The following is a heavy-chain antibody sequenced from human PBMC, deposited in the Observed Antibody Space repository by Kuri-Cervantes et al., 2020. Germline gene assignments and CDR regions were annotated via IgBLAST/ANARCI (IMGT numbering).Heavy chain of an antibody. CDR2: ISGSDYST. CDR1: GFTFNNNG. D-gene: IGHD3-10*01. J-gene: IGHJ6*02. Sequence: LSLTCAASGFTFNNNGMSWVRQAPGKGLEWVSAISGSDYSTHYSDSVKGRFTISRDNSKNTVYLQMNSLRAEDTAVYYCAKAGGGSGSYGDYYYYGMDVWGQGTTVTVSS. CDR3: AKAGGGSGSYGDYYYYGMDV. V-gene: IGHV3-23*01.